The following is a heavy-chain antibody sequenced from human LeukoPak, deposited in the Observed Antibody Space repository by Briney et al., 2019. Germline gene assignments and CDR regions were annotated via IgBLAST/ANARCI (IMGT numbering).Heavy chain of an antibody. CDR3: AKDKGYCSGGSCEGYFDY. J-gene: IGHJ4*02. CDR2: ISWNSGSI. CDR1: GFTFDDYA. D-gene: IGHD2-15*01. Sequence: GRSLRLSCAAPGFTFDDYAMHWVRQAPGKGLEWVSGISWNSGSIGYADSVKGRFTISRDNAKNSLYLQMNSLRAEDTALYYCAKDKGYCSGGSCEGYFDYWGQGTLVTVSS. V-gene: IGHV3-9*01.